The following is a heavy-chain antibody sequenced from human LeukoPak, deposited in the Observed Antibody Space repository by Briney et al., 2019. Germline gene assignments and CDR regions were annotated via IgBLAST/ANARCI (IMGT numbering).Heavy chain of an antibody. Sequence: ASVKVSCKASGYTFTSYGISWVRQAPGQGLEWMGGIIPILGIANYAQKFQGRVTITADKSTSTAYMELSSLRSEDTAAYYCARTNDYGDYVDYWGQGTLVTVSS. CDR3: ARTNDYGDYVDY. V-gene: IGHV1-69*10. CDR2: IIPILGIA. D-gene: IGHD4-17*01. CDR1: GYTFTSYG. J-gene: IGHJ4*02.